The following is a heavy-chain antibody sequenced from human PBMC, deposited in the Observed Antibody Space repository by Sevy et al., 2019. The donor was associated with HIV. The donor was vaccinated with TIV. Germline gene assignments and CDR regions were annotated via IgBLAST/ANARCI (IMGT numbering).Heavy chain of an antibody. D-gene: IGHD2-2*01. J-gene: IGHJ4*02. V-gene: IGHV3-9*01. CDR3: AKAAMGEVPAARFDY. Sequence: GGSLRLSCAASGFTFDDYAMHWVRQAPGKGLEWVSGISWNSGSIGYADSVKGRFTISRDNAKNSLYLQMNSLRAEDTALYYCAKAAMGEVPAARFDYWGQGTLVTVSS. CDR2: ISWNSGSI. CDR1: GFTFDDYA.